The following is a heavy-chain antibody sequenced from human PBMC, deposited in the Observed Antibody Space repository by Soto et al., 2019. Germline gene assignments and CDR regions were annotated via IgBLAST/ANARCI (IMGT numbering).Heavy chain of an antibody. CDR1: GGSISSGDYY. CDR3: ARAPPIGYCSSTSCYPGAYWFDP. Sequence: SETLSLTCTVSGGSISSGDYYWSWIRQPPGKGLEWIGYIYYSGSTYYNPSLKSRVTISVDTSKNQFSLKLSSVTAADTAVYYCARAPPIGYCSSTSCYPGAYWFDPWGQGTLVTVSS. V-gene: IGHV4-30-4*01. D-gene: IGHD2-2*01. CDR2: IYYSGST. J-gene: IGHJ5*02.